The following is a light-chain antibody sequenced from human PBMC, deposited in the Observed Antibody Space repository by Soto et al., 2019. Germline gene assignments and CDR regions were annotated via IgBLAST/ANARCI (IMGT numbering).Light chain of an antibody. V-gene: IGKV1-5*01. Sequence: DIQMTQSPSTLSASVGDRVTITCRASQSISSWLAWYQQKPGKAPKLLIYDASSLESGVPSRFSGSGSGTAFTLPISSLQPDDFATYYCQQYNSYSPVTFGQGTKLEIK. CDR3: QQYNSYSPVT. CDR2: DAS. CDR1: QSISSW. J-gene: IGKJ2*01.